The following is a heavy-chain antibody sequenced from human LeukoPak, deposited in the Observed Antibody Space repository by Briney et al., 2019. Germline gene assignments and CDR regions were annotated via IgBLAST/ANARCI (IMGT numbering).Heavy chain of an antibody. CDR2: IYHSGST. V-gene: IGHV4-30-2*01. CDR3: ARGPPTYYYDSSVYSLPDVAFDI. J-gene: IGHJ3*02. Sequence: SETLSLTCAVSGGSISSGGYSWSWIRQPPGKGLEWIGYIYHSGSTYYNPSLKSRVTISVDRSKNQFSLKLSSVTAAGTAVYYCARGPPTYYYDSSVYSLPDVAFDIGGQGTMVTVSS. D-gene: IGHD3-22*01. CDR1: GGSISSGGYS.